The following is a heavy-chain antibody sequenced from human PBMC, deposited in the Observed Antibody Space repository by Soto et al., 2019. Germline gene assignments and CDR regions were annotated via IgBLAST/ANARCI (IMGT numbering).Heavy chain of an antibody. Sequence: QVQLVQSGAEVKKPGASVKVSCKASGYTFTSYGISWVRQAPGQGLELMGWISAYNGNTNYAQKLQCIVTMTSDTSTSTAYMELRSLRSNDTAVYYCARVTAVAGPSWCQGTLVTVSS. V-gene: IGHV1-18*01. J-gene: IGHJ5*02. D-gene: IGHD6-19*01. CDR2: ISAYNGNT. CDR1: GYTFTSYG. CDR3: ARVTAVAGPS.